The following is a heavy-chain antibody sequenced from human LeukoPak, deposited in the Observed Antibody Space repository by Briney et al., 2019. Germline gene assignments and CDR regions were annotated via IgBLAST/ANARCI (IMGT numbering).Heavy chain of an antibody. J-gene: IGHJ5*02. CDR3: ARRDCSSTSCYEGENWFDP. Sequence: SETLSLTCTVSGGSISSYYWSWIRQPPGKGLEWIGYIYYSGSTNYNPSLKSRVTISVDTSKNQFSLKLGSVTAADTAVYYCARRDCSSTSCYEGENWFDPWGQGTLVTVSS. D-gene: IGHD2-2*01. CDR2: IYYSGST. V-gene: IGHV4-59*08. CDR1: GGSISSYY.